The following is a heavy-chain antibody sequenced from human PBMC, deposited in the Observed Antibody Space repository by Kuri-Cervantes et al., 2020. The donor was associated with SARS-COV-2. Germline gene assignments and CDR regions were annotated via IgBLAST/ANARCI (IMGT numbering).Heavy chain of an antibody. V-gene: IGHV3-66*01. CDR2: IYSGGST. Sequence: GESLKISCAASGFTVSSNYMSWVRQAPGKGLEWVSVIYSGGSTYYADSVKGRFTISRDNSKNTLYLQMNSLRAEDTAVYYCARGRDGGGPITRVRGVPKEYYFDYWGQGTLVTVSS. J-gene: IGHJ4*02. D-gene: IGHD3-10*01. CDR3: ARGRDGGGPITRVRGVPKEYYFDY. CDR1: GFTVSSNY.